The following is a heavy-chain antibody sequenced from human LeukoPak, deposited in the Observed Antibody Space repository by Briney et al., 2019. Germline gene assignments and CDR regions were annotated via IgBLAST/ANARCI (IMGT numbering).Heavy chain of an antibody. J-gene: IGHJ4*02. D-gene: IGHD6-13*01. CDR2: ISYDGSNK. V-gene: IGHV3-30*04. CDR1: GFTFSNYA. CDR3: ARSQLGIAAASAPFDY. Sequence: GGSLRLSCAASGFTFSNYAIHWVRQAPGKGLEWVAVISYDGSNKYYADSVKGRFTISRDNSKNTLYLQMNSLRPEDTAVYYCARSQLGIAAASAPFDYWGQGTLVTVSS.